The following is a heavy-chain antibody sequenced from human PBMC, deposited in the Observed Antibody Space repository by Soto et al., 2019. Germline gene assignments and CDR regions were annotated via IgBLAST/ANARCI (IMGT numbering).Heavy chain of an antibody. D-gene: IGHD2-15*01. CDR3: TTDVYVGVVVAGAPLDY. CDR1: GFTFSNAW. Sequence: EVQLVESGGGLVKPGGSLRLSCAASGFTFSNAWMNWVRQAPGQGLEWVGRIKSKTDGGTTDYAAPVKGRFTISRDDSKNTLYLQMNSLKTEDTAVYYFTTDVYVGVVVAGAPLDYWGQGTLVTVSS. CDR2: IKSKTDGGTT. J-gene: IGHJ4*02. V-gene: IGHV3-15*07.